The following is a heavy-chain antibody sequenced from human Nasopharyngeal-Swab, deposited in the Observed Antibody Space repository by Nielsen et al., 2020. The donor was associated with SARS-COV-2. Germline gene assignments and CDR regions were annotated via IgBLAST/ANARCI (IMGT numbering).Heavy chain of an antibody. CDR1: GFTFSDYY. Sequence: GESLKISCAASGFTFSDYYMSWIRQAPGKGLEWGSYISSSGSTIYYADSVKGRFTISRDNAKNSLYLQMNSLRAEDTAVYYCAREDTDYYDSSGYFDYWGQGTLVTVSS. CDR2: ISSSGSTI. V-gene: IGHV3-11*01. J-gene: IGHJ4*02. D-gene: IGHD3-22*01. CDR3: AREDTDYYDSSGYFDY.